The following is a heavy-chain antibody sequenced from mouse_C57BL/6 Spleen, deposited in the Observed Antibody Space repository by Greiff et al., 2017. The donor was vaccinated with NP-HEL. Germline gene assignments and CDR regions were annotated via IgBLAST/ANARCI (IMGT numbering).Heavy chain of an antibody. Sequence: EVQLQESGPELVKPGASVKISCKASGYSFTGYYMNWVKQSPEKSLEWIGEINPSTGGTTYNQKFKAKATLTVDKSSSTAYMQLKSLTSEDSAVYYCARKGTRAYYSNYLDYWGQGTTLTVSS. J-gene: IGHJ2*01. CDR1: GYSFTGYY. CDR3: ARKGTRAYYSNYLDY. CDR2: INPSTGGT. V-gene: IGHV1-42*01. D-gene: IGHD2-5*01.